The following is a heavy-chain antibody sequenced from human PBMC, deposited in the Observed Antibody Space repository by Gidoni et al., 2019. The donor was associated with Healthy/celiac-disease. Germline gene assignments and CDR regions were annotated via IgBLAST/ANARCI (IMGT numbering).Heavy chain of an antibody. CDR1: GFTFSSYA. CDR3: ARPQGTYDSSGYYAFDI. J-gene: IGHJ3*02. D-gene: IGHD3-22*01. Sequence: QVQLVESGGGVVQPGRSLRLSCAASGFTFSSYAMHWVRQAPGKGLEWVAVISYDGSNKYYADSVKGRFTISRDNSKNTLYLQMNSLRAEDTAVYYCARPQGTYDSSGYYAFDIWGQGTMVTVSS. CDR2: ISYDGSNK. V-gene: IGHV3-30-3*01.